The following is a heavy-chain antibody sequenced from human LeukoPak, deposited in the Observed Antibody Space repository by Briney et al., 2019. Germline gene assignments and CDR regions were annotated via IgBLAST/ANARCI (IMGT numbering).Heavy chain of an antibody. CDR3: ARVTIAVAGDFDAFDI. CDR2: IYYSGST. D-gene: IGHD6-19*01. CDR1: GGSISSYY. J-gene: IGHJ3*02. V-gene: IGHV4-59*01. Sequence: PSETLSLTCTVSGGSISSYYWSWLRQPPGKGLEWIGYIYYSGSTNYNPSLKSRVTISVDTSKNQFSLKLSSVTAADTAVYYCARVTIAVAGDFDAFDIWGQGTMVTVSS.